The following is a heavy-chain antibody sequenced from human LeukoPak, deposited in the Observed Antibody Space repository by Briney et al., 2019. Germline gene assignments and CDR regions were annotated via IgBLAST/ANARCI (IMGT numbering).Heavy chain of an antibody. CDR3: ARAINDYSNYEVLTDNWFDP. J-gene: IGHJ5*02. Sequence: SQTLSLTCTVSGNSISSGDNYWSWIRQPPGKGLEWIGYIYYSGSTNYNPSLKSRVTISVDTSKNHFSLKLSSVTAADTAVYYCARAINDYSNYEVLTDNWFDPWGQGTLVTDSS. CDR2: IYYSGST. D-gene: IGHD4-11*01. V-gene: IGHV4-61*03. CDR1: GNSISSGDNY.